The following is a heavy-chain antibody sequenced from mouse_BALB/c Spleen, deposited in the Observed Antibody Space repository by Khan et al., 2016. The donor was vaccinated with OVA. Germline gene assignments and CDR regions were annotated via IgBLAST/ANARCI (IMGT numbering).Heavy chain of an antibody. CDR3: ARDGYSPWFAY. CDR2: IDPENGNT. D-gene: IGHD2-3*01. Sequence: VRLQQSGAELVRPGALVKLSCKASGFNIKDYYMHWVKQRPEQGLVWIGRIDPENGNTIYDPKFQGKASITSETSSNTAYLQVISLTSEDTAVYYCARDGYSPWFAYWGQGTLVTVSA. V-gene: IGHV14-1*02. CDR1: GFNIKDYY. J-gene: IGHJ3*01.